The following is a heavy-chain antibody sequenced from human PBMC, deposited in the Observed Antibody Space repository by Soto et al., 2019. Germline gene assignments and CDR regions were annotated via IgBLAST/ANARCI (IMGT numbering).Heavy chain of an antibody. Sequence: QLQLQESGPGLVKPSETLSLTCTVSGGSISSSSYYWGWIRQPPGKGLEWIGSIYYSGSTSYNPSLKSRVTVSVDTSKNQFSLKLSSVTAADTAVYYCAARVCTTTRCQGNFDYWGQGTLVTVSS. CDR2: IYYSGST. D-gene: IGHD2-2*01. CDR3: AARVCTTTRCQGNFDY. V-gene: IGHV4-39*01. CDR1: GGSISSSSYY. J-gene: IGHJ4*02.